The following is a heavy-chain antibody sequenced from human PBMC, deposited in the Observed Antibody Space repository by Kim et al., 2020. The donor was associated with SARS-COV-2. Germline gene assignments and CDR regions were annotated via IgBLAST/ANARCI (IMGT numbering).Heavy chain of an antibody. CDR1: GYTLTELS. J-gene: IGHJ4*02. CDR3: ATDSYQTYYYDSSGLLY. Sequence: ASVKVSCKVSGYTLTELSMHWVRQAPGKGLEWMGGFDPEDGETIYAQKFQGRVTMTEYTSTDTAYMELSSLRSEDTAVYYCATDSYQTYYYDSSGLLYWGQGTLVTVSS. D-gene: IGHD3-22*01. V-gene: IGHV1-24*01. CDR2: FDPEDGET.